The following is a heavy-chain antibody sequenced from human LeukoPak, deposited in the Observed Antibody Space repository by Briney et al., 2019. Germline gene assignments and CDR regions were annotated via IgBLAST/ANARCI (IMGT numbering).Heavy chain of an antibody. D-gene: IGHD1-1*01. Sequence: GGSLKLSCAASGFTFSNYVMQWVRQAPGKGLEWLTFIGYDGTKTDYIDSVKGRFTIPRDNSKNTLYLQMGSLRAEDMAVYYCARVREDGMESRFDYWGQGTLVTVSS. CDR2: IGYDGTKT. V-gene: IGHV3-30*02. CDR3: ARVREDGMESRFDY. CDR1: GFTFSNYV. J-gene: IGHJ4*02.